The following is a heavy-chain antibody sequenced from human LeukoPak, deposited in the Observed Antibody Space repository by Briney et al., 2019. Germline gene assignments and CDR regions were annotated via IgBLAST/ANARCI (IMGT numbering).Heavy chain of an antibody. V-gene: IGHV1-8*01. CDR3: ARGGLITIFGVVIIGYFDY. CDR2: MNPNSGNT. CDR1: GYTFTSYD. D-gene: IGHD3-3*01. J-gene: IGHJ4*02. Sequence: ASVKVSCKASGYTFTSYDINWVRQATGQGLEWMGWMNPNSGNTGYAQKFQGRATMTRNTSISTAYMELSSLRSEDTAVYYCARGGLITIFGVVIIGYFDYWGQGTLVTVSS.